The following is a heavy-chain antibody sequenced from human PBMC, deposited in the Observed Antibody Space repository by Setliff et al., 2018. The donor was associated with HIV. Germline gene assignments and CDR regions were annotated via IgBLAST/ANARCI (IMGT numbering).Heavy chain of an antibody. CDR3: ALASIVSTARWNH. CDR2: VNPNTGGT. V-gene: IGHV1-2*02. D-gene: IGHD1-26*01. Sequence: GASVKVSCKASGYTFTGYYMHWVRQAPGQGLEWMGWVNPNTGGTVYAQKFQGRVTMTRDTSISTAYLDLSSLTSDDTAVYYCALASIVSTARWNHWGRGTLVTVPQ. CDR1: GYTFTGYY. J-gene: IGHJ5*02.